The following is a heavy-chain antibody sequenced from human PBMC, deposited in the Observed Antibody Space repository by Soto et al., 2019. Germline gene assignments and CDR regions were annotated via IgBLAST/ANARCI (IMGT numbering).Heavy chain of an antibody. CDR1: GGSISSSSYY. V-gene: IGHV4-39*07. CDR2: IYYSGST. Sequence: SETLSLTCTVSGGSISSSSYYWGWIRQPPGKGLEWIGSIYYSGSTYYNPSLKSRVTISVDTSKNQFSLKLSSVTAADTAVYYCARAANRPKFWSGLDYWGQGTLVTVSS. J-gene: IGHJ4*02. D-gene: IGHD3-3*01. CDR3: ARAANRPKFWSGLDY.